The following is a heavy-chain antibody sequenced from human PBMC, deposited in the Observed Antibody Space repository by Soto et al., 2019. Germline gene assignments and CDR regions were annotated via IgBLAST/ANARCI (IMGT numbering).Heavy chain of an antibody. V-gene: IGHV4-34*01. Sequence: SETLSLTCAVYGGSFSGYYWSWIRQPPGKGLEWIGYIYYSGSTNYNPSLKSRVTISVDTSKNQFSLKLSSVTAADTAVYYCAREVGYCSGGSCYYFDYWGQGTLVTVS. CDR3: AREVGYCSGGSCYYFDY. CDR1: GGSFSGYY. CDR2: IYYSGST. D-gene: IGHD2-15*01. J-gene: IGHJ4*02.